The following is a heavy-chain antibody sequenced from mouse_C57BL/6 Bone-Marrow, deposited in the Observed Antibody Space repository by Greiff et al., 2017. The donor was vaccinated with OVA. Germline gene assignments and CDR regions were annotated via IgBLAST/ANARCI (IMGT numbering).Heavy chain of an antibody. J-gene: IGHJ3*01. V-gene: IGHV1-64*01. CDR3: ARPYYYGPWFAY. D-gene: IGHD1-1*01. CDR2: IHPNSGST. CDR1: GYTFTSYW. Sequence: QVQLKQSGAELVKPGASVKLSCKASGYTFTSYWMHWVKQRPGQGLEWIGMIHPNSGSTNYNEKFKSKATLTVDKSSSTAYMQLSSLTSEDSAVYYCARPYYYGPWFAYWGQGTLVTVSA.